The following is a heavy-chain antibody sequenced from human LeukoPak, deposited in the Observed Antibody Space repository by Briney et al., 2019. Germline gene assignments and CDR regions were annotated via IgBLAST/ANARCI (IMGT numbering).Heavy chain of an antibody. CDR1: GDTFTDTY. D-gene: IGHD1-7*01. CDR3: ARFLHGNSLDY. J-gene: IGHJ4*02. Sequence: GESLKISCKGSGDTFTDTYIAWVRHVAGKGLEWMGIIYHDGSDTRYSPSFEGKVTISVDHSIRTAYLQWTSLKTSDTAMYYCARFLHGNSLDYWGQGALVTFSS. CDR2: IYHDGSDT. V-gene: IGHV5-51*01.